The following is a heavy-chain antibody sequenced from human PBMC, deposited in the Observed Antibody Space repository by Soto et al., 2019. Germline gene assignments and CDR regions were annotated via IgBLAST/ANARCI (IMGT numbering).Heavy chain of an antibody. Sequence: PSETLSLTCIVSGGSGDSGRYYWGWIRQPPGKGLEWIGSVYNSANTYYSPSLKSRVTISVDMSKNQVSLRLNSVTAADTAVYYRARLKLGSYFWFFDYWGRGTLVTVSS. V-gene: IGHV4-39*01. CDR1: GGSGDSGRYY. CDR3: ARLKLGSYFWFFDY. J-gene: IGHJ4*01. CDR2: VYNSANT. D-gene: IGHD1-26*01.